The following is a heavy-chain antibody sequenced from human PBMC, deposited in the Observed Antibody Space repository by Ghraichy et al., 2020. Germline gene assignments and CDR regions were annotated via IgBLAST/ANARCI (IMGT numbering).Heavy chain of an antibody. V-gene: IGHV3-48*02. CDR2: ISSSSSTI. J-gene: IGHJ4*02. CDR3: ARDFGGEGATVGGNY. Sequence: LSLTCAASGFTFSSYSMNWVRQAPGKGLEWVSYISSSSSTIYYADSVKGRFTISRDNAKNSLYLQMNSLRDEDTAVYYCARDFGGEGATVGGNYWGQGTLVTVSS. D-gene: IGHD2-21*01. CDR1: GFTFSSYS.